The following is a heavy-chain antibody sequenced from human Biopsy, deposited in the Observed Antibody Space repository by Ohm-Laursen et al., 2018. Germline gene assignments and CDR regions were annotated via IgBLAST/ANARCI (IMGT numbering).Heavy chain of an antibody. CDR2: ISPVFGAV. CDR1: GGTFNNYA. Sequence: SSVKVSCNVSGGTFNNYAISWVRQAPGPGLEWMGGISPVFGAVKYAEKFRGRLTITAGESTGTAYMELNSLTSDDPAVYYCATDAVGGLAVFGGQGTLVTVSS. CDR3: ATDAVGGLAVF. D-gene: IGHD3-16*01. V-gene: IGHV1-69*01. J-gene: IGHJ4*02.